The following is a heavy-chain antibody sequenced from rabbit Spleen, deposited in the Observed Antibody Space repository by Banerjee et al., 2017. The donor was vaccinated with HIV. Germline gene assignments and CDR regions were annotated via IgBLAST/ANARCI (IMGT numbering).Heavy chain of an antibody. CDR3: ARDTGSSFSSYGMDL. Sequence: QSLEESGGDLVKNGASLTLTCIASGVSFGGSSYMCWVRQAPGKGLEWIACINIVTGKSVFASWAKGRFTMSRTSSTTVTLQMTSLTAADTATYFCARDTGSSFSSYGMDLWGQGTLVTVS. D-gene: IGHD8-1*01. CDR2: INIVTGKS. V-gene: IGHV1S40*01. J-gene: IGHJ3*01. CDR1: GVSFGGSSY.